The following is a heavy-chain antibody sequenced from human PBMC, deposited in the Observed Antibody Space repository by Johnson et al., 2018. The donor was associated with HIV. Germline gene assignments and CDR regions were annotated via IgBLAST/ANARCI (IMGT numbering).Heavy chain of an antibody. J-gene: IGHJ3*02. CDR1: GFSFSSYG. Sequence: VLLLESGGGVVQPGRSLRLSCAASGFSFSSYGMHWVRQAPGKGLEWVANIWYDGSNKYYADSVKGRFTISRDNSKNTLYLQMNNVRAEDTAVYYCAKDWAYGSGWYDEGLAFDIWGQGTMVTVSS. D-gene: IGHD6-13*01. V-gene: IGHV3-33*06. CDR3: AKDWAYGSGWYDEGLAFDI. CDR2: IWYDGSNK.